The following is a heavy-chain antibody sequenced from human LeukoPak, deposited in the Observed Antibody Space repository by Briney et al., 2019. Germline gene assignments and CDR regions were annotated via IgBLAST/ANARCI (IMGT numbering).Heavy chain of an antibody. Sequence: SGGSLRLSCVASGFTFSSYAMSWVRQAPGKGLEWVSAISGSGGSTYYADSVKGRFTISRDNSKNTLYLQMNSLRAEDTAVYYCAKSYRRGYSYGYFSDYWGQGTLVTVSS. CDR3: AKSYRRGYSYGYFSDY. CDR1: GFTFSSYA. CDR2: ISGSGGST. D-gene: IGHD5-18*01. J-gene: IGHJ4*02. V-gene: IGHV3-23*01.